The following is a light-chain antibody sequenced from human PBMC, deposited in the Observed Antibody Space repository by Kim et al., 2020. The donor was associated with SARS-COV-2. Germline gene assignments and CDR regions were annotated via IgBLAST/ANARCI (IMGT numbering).Light chain of an antibody. CDR1: QDISNY. J-gene: IGKJ2*01. CDR3: QQYVNLPYT. V-gene: IGKV1-33*01. CDR2: DAS. Sequence: DIQMTQSPSSLSASVGDRVTITCQASQDISNYLNWYQQKPGKAPKLLIYDASNLETGVTSRFSGSGSGTDFTFTISSLQPEDIATYYCQQYVNLPYTFGQGTKLEIK.